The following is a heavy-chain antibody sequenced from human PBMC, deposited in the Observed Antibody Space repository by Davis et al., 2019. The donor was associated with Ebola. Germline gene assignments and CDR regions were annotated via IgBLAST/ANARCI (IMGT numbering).Heavy chain of an antibody. J-gene: IGHJ6*04. CDR1: GFTFSSYA. D-gene: IGHD3-3*01. Sequence: GGSLRLSCAASGFTFSSYAMSWVRQAPGKGLEWVSAISGSGGSTYYADSVKGRFTISRDNSKKTLYLQMNSLRAEDTAVYYCAKSGLSFGVVKYHYGMDVWGKETTVTVSS. CDR3: AKSGLSFGVVKYHYGMDV. V-gene: IGHV3-23*01. CDR2: ISGSGGST.